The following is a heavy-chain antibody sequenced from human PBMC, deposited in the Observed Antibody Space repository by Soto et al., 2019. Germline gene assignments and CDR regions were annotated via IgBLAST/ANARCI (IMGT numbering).Heavy chain of an antibody. V-gene: IGHV4-59*12. J-gene: IGHJ5*02. CDR2: IYYSGST. CDR3: ARSGGGYCSGGSCSTPWFDP. D-gene: IGHD2-15*01. Sequence: SETMSLTCTVSGGSISSYYWSWIRQPPGKGLEWIGYIYYSGSTNYNPSLKSRVTISVDTSKNQFSLKLSSVTAADTAVYYCARSGGGYCSGGSCSTPWFDPWGQGTLVTVSS. CDR1: GGSISSYY.